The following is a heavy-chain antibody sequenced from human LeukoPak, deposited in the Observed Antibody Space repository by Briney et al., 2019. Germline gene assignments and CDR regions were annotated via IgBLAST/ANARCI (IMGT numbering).Heavy chain of an antibody. CDR1: GASFSGYY. D-gene: IGHD1-1*01. CDR3: ARVETSKSSIDY. CDR2: INHSGST. Sequence: SETLSLTCAVHGASFSGYYCSWIRQPPGKGLEWIGEINHSGSTNYNPSLKSRLTISIDTSKNQFSLKLNSVTAADTAMYYCARVETSKSSIDYWGQGTLVTVSS. V-gene: IGHV4-34*01. J-gene: IGHJ4*02.